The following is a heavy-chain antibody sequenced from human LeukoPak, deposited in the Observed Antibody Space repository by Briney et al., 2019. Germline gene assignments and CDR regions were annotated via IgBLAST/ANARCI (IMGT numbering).Heavy chain of an antibody. CDR2: ISWNSGSI. V-gene: IGHV3-9*01. Sequence: HPGRSLRLSCAASGFTFDDYAMHWVRQAPGKGLEWVSGISWNSGSIGYADSVKGRFTISRDNAKNSLYLQMNSLRAEDTAVYYCARSGWEYYGSGSYNYWGQGTLVTVSS. CDR1: GFTFDDYA. D-gene: IGHD3-10*01. CDR3: ARSGWEYYGSGSYNY. J-gene: IGHJ4*02.